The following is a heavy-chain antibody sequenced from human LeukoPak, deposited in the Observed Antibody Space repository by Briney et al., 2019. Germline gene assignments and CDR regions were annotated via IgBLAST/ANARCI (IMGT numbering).Heavy chain of an antibody. D-gene: IGHD2-15*01. Sequence: GASXXVSCKASGYTFTCYYMHWVRQAPGQGLEWMGRINPNSGDTNYAQKFQGRVTMTRDTSISTAYMELSRLTSDDTAVYYCARGVVVVAATQMDYWGQGTLVTVSS. CDR1: GYTFTCYY. CDR2: INPNSGDT. CDR3: ARGVVVVAATQMDY. J-gene: IGHJ4*02. V-gene: IGHV1-2*06.